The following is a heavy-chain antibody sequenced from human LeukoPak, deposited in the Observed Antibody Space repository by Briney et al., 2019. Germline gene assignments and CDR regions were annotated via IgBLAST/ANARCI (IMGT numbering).Heavy chain of an antibody. J-gene: IGHJ6*02. CDR2: IKSKTDGGTT. D-gene: IGHD4-17*01. V-gene: IGHV3-15*01. CDR1: GFTFSNAW. Sequence: GGSLRLSCAASGFTFSNAWMSWVRQAPGKGLEWVGRIKSKTDGGTTDYAAPVKGRFTISRDDSKNTLYLQMNSLKTEDTAVYYCTTDGDYGDYLYYYYYGMDVWGQGTTVTVSS. CDR3: TTDGDYGDYLYYYYYGMDV.